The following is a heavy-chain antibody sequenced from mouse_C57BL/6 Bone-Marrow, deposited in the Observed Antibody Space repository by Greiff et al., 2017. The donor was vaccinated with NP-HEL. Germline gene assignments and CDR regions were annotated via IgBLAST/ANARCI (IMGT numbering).Heavy chain of an antibody. D-gene: IGHD1-1*01. CDR3: AGSDYYGSPWFAY. J-gene: IGHJ3*01. CDR1: GYTFTDYN. CDR2: INPNNGGT. Sequence: EVQLQQSGPELVKPGASVKIPCKASGYTFTDYNMDWVKQSHGKSLEWIGDINPNNGGTIYNQKFKGKATLTVDKSSSTAYMELRSLTSEDTAVYYCAGSDYYGSPWFAYWGQGTLVTVSA. V-gene: IGHV1-18*01.